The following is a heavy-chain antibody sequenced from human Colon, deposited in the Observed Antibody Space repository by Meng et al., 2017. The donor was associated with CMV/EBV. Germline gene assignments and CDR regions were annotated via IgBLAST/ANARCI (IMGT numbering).Heavy chain of an antibody. Sequence: LTCDVSGGSISSDNWWSWVRQPPGKGLEWIGEIYRSGRTNYNPSLKNRVTISVDKSKNQFSLKLNSATAADTALYYCARAGWFSFDYWGQGILVTVSS. CDR3: ARAGWFSFDY. D-gene: IGHD6-19*01. V-gene: IGHV4-4*02. CDR1: GGSISSDNW. J-gene: IGHJ4*02. CDR2: IYRSGRT.